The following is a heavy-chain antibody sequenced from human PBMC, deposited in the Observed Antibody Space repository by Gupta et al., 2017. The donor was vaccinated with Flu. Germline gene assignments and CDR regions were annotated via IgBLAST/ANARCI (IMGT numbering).Heavy chain of an antibody. J-gene: IGHJ4*01. V-gene: IGHV3-15*01. CDR1: AW. CDR3: TTDLRGGYRKFDY. CDR2: IKSKTDGETT. D-gene: IGHD1-26*01. Sequence: AWRNWVRQPPGKGLEWVGRIKSKTDGETTHYASPGEGRFTVSRHDSKNTVYLQMNSLKPEDTAVYYCTTDLRGGYRKFDYWGHGTLVTVSS.